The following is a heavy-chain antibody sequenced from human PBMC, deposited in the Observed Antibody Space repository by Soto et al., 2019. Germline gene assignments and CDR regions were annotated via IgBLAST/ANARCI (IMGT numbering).Heavy chain of an antibody. V-gene: IGHV5-51*01. CDR2: IYPGDSDT. D-gene: IGHD2-15*01. J-gene: IGHJ4*02. CDR1: GYSFTSYW. Sequence: GESLKISCKGSGYSFTSYWIGWVRQMPGKGLEWMGIIYPGDSDTRYSPSFQGQVTISADKSISTAYLQWSSLKASDTAMYYCASSVVVPSTMNYFDYWGQGSLVTVSS. CDR3: ASSVVVPSTMNYFDY.